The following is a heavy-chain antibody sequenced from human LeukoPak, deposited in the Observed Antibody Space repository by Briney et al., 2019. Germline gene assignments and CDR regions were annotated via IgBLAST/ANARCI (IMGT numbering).Heavy chain of an antibody. CDR1: GFTFSSFA. V-gene: IGHV3-23*01. J-gene: IGHJ4*02. D-gene: IGHD3-22*01. CDR2: LSGSDGST. CDR3: AKSSGYYDSSGEIGY. Sequence: GGSLRLSCAASGFTFSSFAMSWVRQAPGKGLEWVSGLSGSDGSTYFADSVKGRFTISRDNAKNTLHLQMNSLRAEDTAVYYCAKSSGYYDSSGEIGYWGQGTLVTVSS.